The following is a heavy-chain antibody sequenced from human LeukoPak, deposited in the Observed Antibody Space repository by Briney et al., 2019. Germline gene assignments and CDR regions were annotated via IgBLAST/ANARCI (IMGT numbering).Heavy chain of an antibody. J-gene: IGHJ4*02. D-gene: IGHD3-10*01. Sequence: GASVKVSCKASGNIFTNYHLHWVRLAPGRGLEWMGAVYTDGGTITNTRSFQDRVTMTRDVSTRTVYMELSSLNSEDTAVYYCATEAPGSYRFDNWGQEILVTVS. CDR3: ATEAPGSYRFDN. CDR2: VYTDGGTI. V-gene: IGHV1-46*01. CDR1: GNIFTNYH.